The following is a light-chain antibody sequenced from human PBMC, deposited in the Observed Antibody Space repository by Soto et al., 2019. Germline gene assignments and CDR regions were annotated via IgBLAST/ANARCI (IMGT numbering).Light chain of an antibody. CDR2: DAS. J-gene: IGKJ5*01. CDR3: QQYGISSIP. V-gene: IGKV1-5*02. CDR1: QSISTW. Sequence: IPISQSPATLSATETDRFTILCRASQSISTWLAWYQLKPGKAPKLLIYDASTLESGVPSRFSGSGSGTDFTLTIARLEPEDFAVYYCQQYGISSIPFGQGTRLEI.